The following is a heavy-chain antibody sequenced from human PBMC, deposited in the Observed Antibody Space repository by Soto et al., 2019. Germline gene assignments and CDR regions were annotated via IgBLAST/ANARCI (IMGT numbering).Heavy chain of an antibody. J-gene: IGHJ4*02. CDR2: INPGDSDS. CDR3: ARQGDTAMVPFDY. D-gene: IGHD5-18*01. Sequence: PGESLKISCQGFGYSFTSYWIGWVRQMPGKGLEWMGIINPGDSDSRYSPSFQGQVTISTDKSISTAYLQWNSLNASDTAMYYCARQGDTAMVPFDYWGQGTLVTVSS. CDR1: GYSFTSYW. V-gene: IGHV5-51*01.